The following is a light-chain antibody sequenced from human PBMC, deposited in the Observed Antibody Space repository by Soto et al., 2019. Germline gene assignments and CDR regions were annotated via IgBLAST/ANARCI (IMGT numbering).Light chain of an antibody. J-gene: IGLJ2*01. CDR2: DVS. CDR1: SSDVGGYNY. V-gene: IGLV2-14*01. Sequence: QSVLTQRASVSGSPGQSITISCTGTSSDVGGYNYVSWYQQYPGRAPKLMIYDVSNRPSGVSNRFSGSKSGNTASLTISGVQAEDEADYYCSSYRSGDSVVFGAGTKVTVL. CDR3: SSYRSGDSVV.